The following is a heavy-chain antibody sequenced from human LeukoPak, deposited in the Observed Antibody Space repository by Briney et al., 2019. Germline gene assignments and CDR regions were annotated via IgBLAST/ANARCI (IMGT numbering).Heavy chain of an antibody. CDR2: INPNSGCT. CDR3: ARDSGYGGNSIDY. V-gene: IGHV1-2*02. J-gene: IGHJ4*02. Sequence: GASVKVSCQASGYTFTGYYMHWVRQAPGQGLEWMGWINPNSGCTNYAQKFQGRVTMTRDTSISAAYMELSRLRSDDTAVYYCARDSGYGGNSIDYWGQGTLVTVSS. CDR1: GYTFTGYY. D-gene: IGHD4-23*01.